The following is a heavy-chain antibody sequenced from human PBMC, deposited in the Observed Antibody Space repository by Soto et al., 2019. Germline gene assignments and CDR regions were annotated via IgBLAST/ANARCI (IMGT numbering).Heavy chain of an antibody. V-gene: IGHV3-30-3*01. D-gene: IGHD2-21*02. CDR3: ARDRTAQYYYYGMDV. Sequence: QVQLVESGGGVVQPGRSLRLSCATSGFTFSSYAMHWVRQAPGKGLEWVAVISYDGSSKYYADSVKGRFTISRDNSKNTLYLQMNSLRPEDTALYYCARDRTAQYYYYGMDVWGQGTTVPVSS. J-gene: IGHJ6*02. CDR2: ISYDGSSK. CDR1: GFTFSSYA.